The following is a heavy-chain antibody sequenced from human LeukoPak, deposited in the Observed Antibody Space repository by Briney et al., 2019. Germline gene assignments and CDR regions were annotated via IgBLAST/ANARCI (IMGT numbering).Heavy chain of an antibody. CDR3: ARVQDPAGGPCDDGSCNSDYFDL. V-gene: IGHV4-59*01. CDR2: IYYSGSS. J-gene: IGHJ4*02. D-gene: IGHD2-15*01. Sequence: SETLSLTCSVSGDSISSYYWSWIRQPPGKGLEWIGDIYYSGSSKYNPSLKSRVTISVDTSKNEFSLKLSSVTAADTAVYHCARVQDPAGGPCDDGSCNSDYFDLWGQGTLVTVSS. CDR1: GDSISSYY.